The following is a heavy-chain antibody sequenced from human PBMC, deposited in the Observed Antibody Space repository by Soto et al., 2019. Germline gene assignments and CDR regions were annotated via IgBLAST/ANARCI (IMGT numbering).Heavy chain of an antibody. Sequence: QVHLVQSGAEVRQPGASVKVSCKASGYTFTNHYMHWVRQAPGQGLGWMGVINPRDGSTSFAQKFRGRLAMTREMSTATVYMELSSLRSYDTALYYWARDFRDGTTPWDYGGQGTLVTVSS. D-gene: IGHD1-1*01. V-gene: IGHV1-46*01. J-gene: IGHJ4*02. CDR3: ARDFRDGTTPWDY. CDR1: GYTFTNHY. CDR2: INPRDGST.